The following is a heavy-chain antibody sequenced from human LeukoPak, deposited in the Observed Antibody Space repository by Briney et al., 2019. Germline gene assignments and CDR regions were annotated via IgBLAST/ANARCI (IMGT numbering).Heavy chain of an antibody. V-gene: IGHV3-11*01. Sequence: GASLRLSCAASGFTFSDYYMSWIRQAQGKRLDWVSYISSSGSTIYYAESVKGRLTISRYNAKNSLYLHMNSLRAEDTAAYYWARTRRADSSNYEEYFQHWGQGTLVVVSS. J-gene: IGHJ1*01. CDR1: GFTFSDYY. D-gene: IGHD4-4*01. CDR2: ISSSGSTI. CDR3: ARTRRADSSNYEEYFQH.